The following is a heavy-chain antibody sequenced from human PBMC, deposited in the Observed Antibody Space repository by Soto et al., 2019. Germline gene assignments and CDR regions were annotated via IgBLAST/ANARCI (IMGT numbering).Heavy chain of an antibody. CDR1: GYSFTNND. Sequence: ASVKVSCKASGYSFTNNDVSWVRQATGQGLEWMGWMNPGSGDTGYAQKFQGRVTMTRDISIATAYMELSSLRSDDTAIYYCARMATFGSLNSFDPCGQGTLATVS. D-gene: IGHD3-16*01. CDR3: ARMATFGSLNSFDP. J-gene: IGHJ5*02. V-gene: IGHV1-8*01. CDR2: MNPGSGDT.